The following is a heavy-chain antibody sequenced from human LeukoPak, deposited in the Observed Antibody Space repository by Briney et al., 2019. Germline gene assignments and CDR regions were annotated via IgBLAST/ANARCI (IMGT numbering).Heavy chain of an antibody. Sequence: SETLSLTCTVSGGSISSGGYYWSWIRQHPGKGLEWIGYIYYSGSTYYNPSFKSRVTISVDTSKNQFSLKLSSVTAADTAVYYCARESHCGGDCLFGGIGYWGQGTLVTVSS. CDR3: ARESHCGGDCLFGGIGY. CDR1: GGSISSGGYY. D-gene: IGHD2-21*02. CDR2: IYYSGST. J-gene: IGHJ4*02. V-gene: IGHV4-31*03.